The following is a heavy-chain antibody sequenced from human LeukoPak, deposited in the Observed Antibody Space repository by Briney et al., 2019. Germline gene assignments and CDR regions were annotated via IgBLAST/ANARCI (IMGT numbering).Heavy chain of an antibody. D-gene: IGHD6-19*01. CDR2: INPNSGGT. V-gene: IGHV1-2*02. CDR3: ARDIAVAGNGGYFDY. Sequence: GASVKVSCKASGYTFTGYYMHWVRQAPGQGLEWMGWINPNSGGTNYAQKFQGRVTMTRDTSISTAYMELSRLRSDDTAVYYCARDIAVAGNGGYFDYWGQGTLVTVSS. J-gene: IGHJ4*02. CDR1: GYTFTGYY.